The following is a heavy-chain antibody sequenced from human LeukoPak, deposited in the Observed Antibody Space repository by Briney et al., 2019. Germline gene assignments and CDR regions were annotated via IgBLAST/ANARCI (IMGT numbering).Heavy chain of an antibody. CDR3: ARGGDPDY. V-gene: IGHV3-48*04. D-gene: IGHD2-21*02. CDR2: ISSSSGTI. J-gene: IGHJ4*02. CDR1: GFTFSSYA. Sequence: GGSLRLSCAASGFTFSSYAMSWVRQAPGKGLEWVSYISSSSGTIYYADSVKGRFTISRDNAKNSLYLQMNSLRAEDTAVYYCARGGDPDYWGQGTLVTVSS.